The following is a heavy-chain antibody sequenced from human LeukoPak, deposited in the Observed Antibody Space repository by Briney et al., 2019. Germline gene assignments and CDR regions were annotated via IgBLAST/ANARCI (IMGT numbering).Heavy chain of an antibody. J-gene: IGHJ4*02. CDR2: IKSDGSRT. CDR3: ARELPFDY. Sequence: GGSLRLSCAASGFIFSTYEMNWVRQAPGKGLVWVSRIKSDGSRTDYADSVKGRFTISRDNAKNTLYLQMNSLRVEDTAVYYCARELPFDYWGQGALVTVSS. V-gene: IGHV3-74*01. CDR1: GFIFSTYE.